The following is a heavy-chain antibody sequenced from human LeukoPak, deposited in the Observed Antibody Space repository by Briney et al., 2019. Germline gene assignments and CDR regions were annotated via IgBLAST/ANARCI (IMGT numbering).Heavy chain of an antibody. CDR2: MYYSGST. Sequence: SETLSLTCTVSGGSISSSSYYWGWIRQPPGKGLEWIGSMYYSGSTYYNPSLKSRVTLSVDTSKNQFSLKLSSVTAADTAVYYCARDHVTGYCSGGSCYSYNWFDPWGQGTLVTVSS. D-gene: IGHD2-15*01. CDR3: ARDHVTGYCSGGSCYSYNWFDP. V-gene: IGHV4-39*07. CDR1: GGSISSSSYY. J-gene: IGHJ5*02.